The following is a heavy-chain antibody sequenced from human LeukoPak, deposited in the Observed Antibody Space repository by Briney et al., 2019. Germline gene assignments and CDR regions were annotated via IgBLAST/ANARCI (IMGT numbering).Heavy chain of an antibody. CDR1: GFTFDDYA. V-gene: IGHV3-9*01. J-gene: IGHJ4*02. D-gene: IGHD3-10*01. CDR2: ISWNSGSI. Sequence: PGRSLRLSCAASGFTFDDYAMHWVRQAPGKGLEWVSGISWNSGSIGYADSVKGRFTISRDNAKNSLYLQMNSLRAEDTAVYYCARDRVPTPMVRGADFDYWGQGTLVTVSS. CDR3: ARDRVPTPMVRGADFDY.